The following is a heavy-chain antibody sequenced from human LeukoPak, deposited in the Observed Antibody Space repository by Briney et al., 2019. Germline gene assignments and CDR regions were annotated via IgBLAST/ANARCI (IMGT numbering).Heavy chain of an antibody. CDR1: GYTFSSSW. V-gene: IGHV5-51*01. CDR2: IYPGDSDT. CDR3: ARQYGRPFDY. J-gene: IGHJ4*02. Sequence: GESLKISCKGSGYTFSSSWIGWGRQMPGKGLEWMGIIYPGDSDTRYSPSFQGQVTISADKSINTAYLQWSSLKATDTGIYYCARQYGRPFDYWGQGTLVTVSS. D-gene: IGHD4-17*01.